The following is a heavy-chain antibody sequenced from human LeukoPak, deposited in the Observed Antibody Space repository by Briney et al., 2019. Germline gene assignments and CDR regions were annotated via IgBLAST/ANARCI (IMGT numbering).Heavy chain of an antibody. V-gene: IGHV3-21*01. CDR2: ISSSSSYI. D-gene: IGHD5-24*01. CDR1: GYTFTSYY. CDR3: ARDRDGYNAFDY. J-gene: IGHJ4*02. Sequence: SCKASGYTFTSYYMHWVRQAPGKGLEWVSSISSSSSYIYYADSVKGRFTISRDNAKNSLYLQMNSLRAEDTAVYYCARDRDGYNAFDYWGQGTLVTVSS.